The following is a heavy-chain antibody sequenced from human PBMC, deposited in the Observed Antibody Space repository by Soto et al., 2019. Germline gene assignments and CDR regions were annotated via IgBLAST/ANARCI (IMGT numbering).Heavy chain of an antibody. D-gene: IGHD3-10*01. CDR3: VRDRSYPLYLDS. J-gene: IGHJ4*02. CDR2: INPYSGGT. Sequence: ASVKVSCKTSGYTFIDFYMHWVRQAPGQGLEWMGWINPYSGGTNYAQKFQGRVTMTRDTSISTAYMELSRLTSDDTAVYYCVRDRSYPLYLDSWGQGTLVTVSS. CDR1: GYTFIDFY. V-gene: IGHV1-2*02.